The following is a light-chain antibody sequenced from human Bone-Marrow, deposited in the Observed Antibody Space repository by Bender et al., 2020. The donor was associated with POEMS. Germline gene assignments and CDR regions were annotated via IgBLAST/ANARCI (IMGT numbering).Light chain of an antibody. Sequence: QSVLTQPPSVSGTPGQRVTISCSGSRSNIGSNPVNWYQQVPGAAPKLVIYDDDRRPSGVPDRFSASKSGTSASLAIRGLQSEDEANYYCCACVGDYVALVLGGGTKLTVL. CDR3: CACVGDYVALV. CDR2: DDD. V-gene: IGLV1-44*01. CDR1: RSNIGSNP. J-gene: IGLJ2*01.